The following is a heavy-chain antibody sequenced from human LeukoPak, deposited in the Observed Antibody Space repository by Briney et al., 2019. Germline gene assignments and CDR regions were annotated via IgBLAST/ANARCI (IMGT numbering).Heavy chain of an antibody. J-gene: IGHJ4*02. V-gene: IGHV3-30-3*01. D-gene: IGHD6-19*01. CDR3: ARDPDSSGWYYFDY. CDR2: ISYDGSNK. Sequence: GGSLRLSCAASGFTFSSYAMHWVRQAPGKGLGWVAVISYDGSNKYYADSVKGRFTISRDNSKNTLYLQMNSLRAEDTAVYYCARDPDSSGWYYFDYWGQGTLVTVSS. CDR1: GFTFSSYA.